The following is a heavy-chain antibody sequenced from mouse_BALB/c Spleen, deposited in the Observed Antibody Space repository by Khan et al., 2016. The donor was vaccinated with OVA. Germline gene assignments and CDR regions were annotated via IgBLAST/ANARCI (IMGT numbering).Heavy chain of an antibody. V-gene: IGHV1-77*01. Sequence: VQLQESGAELARPGASVKLSCKASGYIFTDYNINWMRQRTGQGLEWIGEIYPGSDSTNYKESFKGKATLTVDKSSSTAYMHLSSLTSEDSAVYFCTREWAAWFPYWGQGTLVTVSA. CDR3: TREWAAWFPY. CDR1: GYIFTDYN. J-gene: IGHJ3*01. CDR2: IYPGSDST.